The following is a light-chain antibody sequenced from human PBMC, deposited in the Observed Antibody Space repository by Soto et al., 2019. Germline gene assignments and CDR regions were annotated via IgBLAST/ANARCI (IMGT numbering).Light chain of an antibody. V-gene: IGKV3-15*01. J-gene: IGKJ1*01. CDR1: QRVSSN. CDR3: QHYNNWPRT. CDR2: GAS. Sequence: EIVMTQSQATLSVSPGERATLSCRASQRVSSNLAWYQQKPGQAPRPLIYGASTRANGIPARFSGSGSGTEFTLTISSLQSEDFAVYYCQHYNNWPRTFGQGTKVESK.